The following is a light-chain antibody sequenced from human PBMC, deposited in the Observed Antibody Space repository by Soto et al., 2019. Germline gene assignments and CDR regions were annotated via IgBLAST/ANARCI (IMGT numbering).Light chain of an antibody. CDR1: QGIRND. J-gene: IGKJ1*01. V-gene: IGKV1-17*01. CDR3: LQHSTYPLT. CDR2: AAS. Sequence: DFQMTQFPSSLSASVGDRVTITCRASQGIRNDLAWYHQKPGKAPKRLIYAASSLQSGVPSRFSGSGSGTEFTLAMSSLQPEDFATFYCLQHSTYPLTFGQGTKVEIK.